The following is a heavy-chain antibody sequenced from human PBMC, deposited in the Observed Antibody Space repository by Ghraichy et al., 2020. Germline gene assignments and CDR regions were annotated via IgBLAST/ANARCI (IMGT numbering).Heavy chain of an antibody. CDR2: IYHSGST. CDR1: GYSISSGYY. Sequence: GSLRLSCTVSGYSISSGYYWGWIRQPPGKGLEWIGSIYHSGSTYYNPSLKSRVTISVDTSKNQFSLKLSSVTAADTAVYYCARLYMDVWGKGTTVTVSS. CDR3: ARLYMDV. V-gene: IGHV4-38-2*02. J-gene: IGHJ6*03.